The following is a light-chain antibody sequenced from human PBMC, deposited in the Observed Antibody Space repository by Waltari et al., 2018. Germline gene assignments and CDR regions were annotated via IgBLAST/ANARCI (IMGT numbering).Light chain of an antibody. Sequence: QLVVTQSPSASAPLGASVKPTCTLSSGHSRNIVAWMPQRPEKGPRYLMQVNSDGSHIKGDDIPDRFSGSSSGAERYLSISSLQPDDEADYYCQTGGHGTWVFGGGTTLTVL. CDR3: QTGGHGTWV. CDR2: VNSDGSH. CDR1: SGHSRNI. J-gene: IGLJ3*02. V-gene: IGLV4-69*01.